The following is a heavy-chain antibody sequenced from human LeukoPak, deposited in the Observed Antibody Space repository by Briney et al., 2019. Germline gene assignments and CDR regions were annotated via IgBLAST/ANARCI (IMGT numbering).Heavy chain of an antibody. Sequence: GGSLRLSCAASGFTFSNYSMNWVRQAPGKGLEWVSCISSSSSCISYADSVKGRFTISRDNAKNSLYLQMNSLRAEDTAVYYCARDWDVVVPAAVAFDYWGQGTLVTVSS. CDR2: ISSSSSCI. D-gene: IGHD2-2*01. CDR1: GFTFSNYS. J-gene: IGHJ4*02. CDR3: ARDWDVVVPAAVAFDY. V-gene: IGHV3-21*01.